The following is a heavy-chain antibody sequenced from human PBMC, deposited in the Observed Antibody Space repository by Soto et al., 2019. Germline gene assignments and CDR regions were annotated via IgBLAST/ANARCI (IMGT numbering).Heavy chain of an antibody. J-gene: IGHJ6*03. D-gene: IGHD3-3*01. CDR3: AREVGTYYDFWSGYPEKNYYMDV. CDR1: GGSISSYY. Sequence: PSETLSLTCTVSGGSISSYYWSRIRQPPGKGLEWIGYIYYSGSTNYNPSLKSRVTISVDTSKNQFSLKLSSVTAADTAVYYCAREVGTYYDFWSGYPEKNYYMDVWGKGTTVTVSS. CDR2: IYYSGST. V-gene: IGHV4-59*01.